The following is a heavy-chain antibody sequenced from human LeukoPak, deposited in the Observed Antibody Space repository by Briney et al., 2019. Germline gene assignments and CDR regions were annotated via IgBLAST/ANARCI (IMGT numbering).Heavy chain of an antibody. CDR2: IIPIFSTA. D-gene: IGHD3-22*01. V-gene: IGHV1-69*05. CDR1: GGTFISYD. CDR3: ARVADYYDSSGQPAFDY. Sequence: GASVKVSCKASGGTFISYDINWVRQAPGQGLEWMGGIIPIFSTANYAQKFQGRVTMTRDMSTSTVYMELSSLRSEDTAVYYCARVADYYDSSGQPAFDYWGQGTLVTVSS. J-gene: IGHJ4*02.